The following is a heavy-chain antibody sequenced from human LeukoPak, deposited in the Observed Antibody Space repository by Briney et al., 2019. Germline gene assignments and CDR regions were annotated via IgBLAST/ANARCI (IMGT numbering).Heavy chain of an antibody. Sequence: PGGSLRLSCAASGFTFSSYSMNWVRQAPGKGLEWVSSISSSSSYIYYADSVKVRFTISRDNAKNSLYLKMNSLRAEDTAVYYCARSNSGSFDYWGQGTLVTVSS. CDR1: GFTFSSYS. V-gene: IGHV3-21*01. J-gene: IGHJ4*02. D-gene: IGHD1-26*01. CDR3: ARSNSGSFDY. CDR2: ISSSSSYI.